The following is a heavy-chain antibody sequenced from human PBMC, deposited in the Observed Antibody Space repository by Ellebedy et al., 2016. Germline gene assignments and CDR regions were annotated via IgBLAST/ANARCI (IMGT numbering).Heavy chain of an antibody. D-gene: IGHD3-3*02. CDR2: SNDSGGT. CDR1: GGSFSDSS. CDR3: ATSLAYLAEGLY. V-gene: IGHV4-34*01. Sequence: LRLSCAVYGGSFSDSSWSWIRQPPGKGLEWIGESNDSGGTKYNPSLKSRVTFSVDASKNQYSLRLRSVTAADTAVYYCATSLAYLAEGLYWGQGILVTVSS. J-gene: IGHJ4*02.